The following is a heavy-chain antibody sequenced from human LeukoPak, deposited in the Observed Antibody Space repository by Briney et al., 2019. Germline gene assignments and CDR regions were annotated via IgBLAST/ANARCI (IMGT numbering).Heavy chain of an antibody. Sequence: ASVKVSCKASGYTFTGYYMHWVRQAPGQGLEWMGGIIPIFGTANYAQKFQGRVTITADKSTSTAYMELSSLRSEDTAVYYCARDLRQHDFFDYWGRGTLATVSS. CDR1: GYTFTGYY. CDR2: IIPIFGTA. D-gene: IGHD1-1*01. V-gene: IGHV1-69*06. J-gene: IGHJ4*02. CDR3: ARDLRQHDFFDY.